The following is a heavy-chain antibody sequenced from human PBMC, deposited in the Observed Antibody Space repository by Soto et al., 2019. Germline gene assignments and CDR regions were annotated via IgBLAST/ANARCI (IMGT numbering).Heavy chain of an antibody. J-gene: IGHJ6*02. D-gene: IGHD6-19*01. Sequence: SETLSLTCTVSGVSISSYYWIWIRQPPGKGLEWIGYIYYSGSTNYNPSLKSRVTISVDTSKNQFSLKLSSVTAADTAVYYCARDKGVAGQGYYYYYYGMDVWGQGTTVTVSS. CDR2: IYYSGST. V-gene: IGHV4-59*01. CDR3: ARDKGVAGQGYYYYYYGMDV. CDR1: GVSISSYY.